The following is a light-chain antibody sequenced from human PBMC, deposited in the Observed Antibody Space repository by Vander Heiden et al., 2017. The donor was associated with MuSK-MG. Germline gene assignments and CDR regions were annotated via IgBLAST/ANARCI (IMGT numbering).Light chain of an antibody. V-gene: IGKV3-20*01. CDR2: GAS. Sequence: EIGLTQPPGTLSLSPGKRATLPSWCSQSVSSSYLAWYQQKPGQAPRLRIYGASSRATGIPDRFSGSGSGTDFTLTISRLGPEDFAVYYCQQYCSSPITFGQGTRLEIK. J-gene: IGKJ5*01. CDR1: QSVSSSY. CDR3: QQYCSSPIT.